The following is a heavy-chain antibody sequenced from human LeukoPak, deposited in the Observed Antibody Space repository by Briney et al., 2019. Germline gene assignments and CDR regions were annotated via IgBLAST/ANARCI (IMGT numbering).Heavy chain of an antibody. Sequence: GGSLRLSCAASGFTFDDYAMHWVRQAPGKGLEWVSGISWNSGSIGYADSVKGRFTISRDNAKNSLYLQMNSLRAEDTALYYCAKDLTYDSSGYGFGYWGQGTLVTVSS. CDR3: AKDLTYDSSGYGFGY. V-gene: IGHV3-9*01. D-gene: IGHD3-22*01. CDR1: GFTFDDYA. J-gene: IGHJ4*02. CDR2: ISWNSGSI.